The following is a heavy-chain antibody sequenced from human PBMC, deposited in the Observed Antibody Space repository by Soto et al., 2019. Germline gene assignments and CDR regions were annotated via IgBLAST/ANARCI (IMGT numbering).Heavy chain of an antibody. CDR1: GFTFSDYY. J-gene: IGHJ4*02. D-gene: IGHD3-10*01. V-gene: IGHV3-11*01. Sequence: PGGSLRLSCAASGFTFSDYYMSWIRQAPGKGLEWVSYISSSGSTIYYADSVKGRFTISRDNAKNSLYLQMNSLRAEDTAVYYCARSMGSYSKVPPLFGYWGQGTLVTVSS. CDR3: ARSMGSYSKVPPLFGY. CDR2: ISSSGSTI.